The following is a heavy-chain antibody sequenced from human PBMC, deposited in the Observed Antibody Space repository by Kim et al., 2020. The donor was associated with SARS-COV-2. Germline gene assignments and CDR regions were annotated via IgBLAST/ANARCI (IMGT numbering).Heavy chain of an antibody. V-gene: IGHV3-30*18. CDR1: GFTFSYYG. CDR2: ILFDGSDK. J-gene: IGHJ6*02. Sequence: GGSLRLSCEASGFTFSYYGMHWVRQAPGKGLEWVAFILFDGSDKFYADSVTGRFTISRDNSKSTLYLQMNSLRAEDTALYYCAKMVEKYYYAMDVWGQGTTVSVSS. CDR3: AKMVEKYYYAMDV. D-gene: IGHD2-15*01.